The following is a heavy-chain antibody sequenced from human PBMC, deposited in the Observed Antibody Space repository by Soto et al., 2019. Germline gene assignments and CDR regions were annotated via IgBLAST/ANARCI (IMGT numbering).Heavy chain of an antibody. V-gene: IGHV3-30*04. Sequence: QVQLVESGGGVVQPGRSLRLSCAASKFTFSSYGMHWVRQAPGKGLEWVAVISYDGGNKYYADSVKGRFTISRDNSKNTLYLRMNSLRPADTAVYYCASSYDPDYYYYYGMDVWGQGTTVTVSS. J-gene: IGHJ6*02. CDR2: ISYDGGNK. CDR1: KFTFSSYG. D-gene: IGHD5-18*01. CDR3: ASSYDPDYYYYYGMDV.